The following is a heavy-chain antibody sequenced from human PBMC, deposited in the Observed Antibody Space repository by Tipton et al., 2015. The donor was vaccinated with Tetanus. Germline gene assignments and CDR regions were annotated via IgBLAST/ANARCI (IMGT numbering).Heavy chain of an antibody. CDR3: ARRRLRGYSGYGWFAP. Sequence: TLSLTCAVYGGSFSGYYWSWIRQPPGKGLEWIGEINHSGSTNYNPSLKSRVTISVDTSKNQFSLKLSSVTAADPAAYYCARRRLRGYSGYGWFAPWGQGTLVTVSS. CDR1: GGSFSGYY. D-gene: IGHD5-12*01. CDR2: INHSGST. V-gene: IGHV4-34*01. J-gene: IGHJ5*02.